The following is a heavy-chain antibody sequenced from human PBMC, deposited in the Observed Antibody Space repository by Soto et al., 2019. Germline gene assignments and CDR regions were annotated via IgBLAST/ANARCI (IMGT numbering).Heavy chain of an antibody. J-gene: IGHJ6*02. CDR1: GGTFSSYA. CDR2: IIPIFGTA. V-gene: IGHV1-69*13. Sequence: ASVKVSCKASGGTFSSYAISWVRQAPGQGLEWMGGIIPIFGTANYAQKFQGRVTITADESTSKANMELSSLRSEDTAVYYCARGFMAARLYYYYGRDVWGQGTTVTVSS. CDR3: ARGFMAARLYYYYGRDV. D-gene: IGHD6-6*01.